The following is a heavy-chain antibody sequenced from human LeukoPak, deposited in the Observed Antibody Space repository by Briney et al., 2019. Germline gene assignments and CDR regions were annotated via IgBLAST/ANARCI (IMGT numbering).Heavy chain of an antibody. CDR2: IYTSGST. CDR3: ARHVGSSWSPFDY. D-gene: IGHD6-13*01. CDR1: GGSISSYY. Sequence: SETLSPTCTVSGGSISSYYWSWIRQPPGKGLEWIGYIYTSGSTNYNPSLKSRVTISVDTSKNQFSLKLSSVTAADTAVYYCARHVGSSWSPFDYWGQGTLVTVSS. J-gene: IGHJ4*02. V-gene: IGHV4-4*09.